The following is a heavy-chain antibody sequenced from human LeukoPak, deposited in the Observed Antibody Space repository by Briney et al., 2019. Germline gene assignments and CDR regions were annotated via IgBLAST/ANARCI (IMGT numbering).Heavy chain of an antibody. J-gene: IGHJ3*02. CDR1: GYTFTSYY. D-gene: IGHD1-26*01. V-gene: IGHV1-46*01. Sequence: ASVKVSCKASGYTFTSYYMHWVRQAPGQGLEWMGIINPSGGSTGYAQKFQGRVTMTRDTSISTGYMELSRLRSDDTAVYYCARPIRGSYVEDAFDMWGQGTMVTVSA. CDR3: ARPIRGSYVEDAFDM. CDR2: INPSGGST.